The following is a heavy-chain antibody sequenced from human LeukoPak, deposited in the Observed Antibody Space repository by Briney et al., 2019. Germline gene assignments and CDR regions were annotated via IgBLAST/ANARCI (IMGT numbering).Heavy chain of an antibody. Sequence: SETLSLTCTVSGGSISGYYWSWIRQPPGKGLEWIAYIYYSGTTNYNPSLKSRATISVDTSKNQFSLKLSSVTAADTAVYYCARHHNGGTHPLDHWGQGTLVTVSS. D-gene: IGHD4-23*01. J-gene: IGHJ4*02. V-gene: IGHV4-59*08. CDR3: ARHHNGGTHPLDH. CDR2: IYYSGTT. CDR1: GGSISGYY.